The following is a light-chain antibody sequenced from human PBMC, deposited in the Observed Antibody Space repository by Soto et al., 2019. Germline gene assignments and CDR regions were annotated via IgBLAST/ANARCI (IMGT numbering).Light chain of an antibody. Sequence: EIVLTQSPGTLSLSPGERATLSCRASQSVSTNYLAWYQQKPGQAPRLLIYGASYRATGIPDRFSGSGSGADFTLTITRLEAEDFAVYYCQQYGSSPRTFGQGTKVEIK. J-gene: IGKJ1*01. CDR2: GAS. V-gene: IGKV3-20*01. CDR1: QSVSTNY. CDR3: QQYGSSPRT.